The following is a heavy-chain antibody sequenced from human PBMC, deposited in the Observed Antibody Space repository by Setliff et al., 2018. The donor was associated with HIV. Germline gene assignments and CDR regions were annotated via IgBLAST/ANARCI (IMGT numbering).Heavy chain of an antibody. J-gene: IGHJ5*01. Sequence: TCAVSGGSISSSNWWSWVRQPPGKGLEWIGEINHSGSTNYNPSLKRRVTISVDTSKNQFSLKLNSVTAADTAVYYCARVRLELRQYWFDSWGQGSPVTVSS. V-gene: IGHV4-4*02. CDR2: INHSGST. D-gene: IGHD1-7*01. CDR3: ARVRLELRQYWFDS. CDR1: GGSISSSNW.